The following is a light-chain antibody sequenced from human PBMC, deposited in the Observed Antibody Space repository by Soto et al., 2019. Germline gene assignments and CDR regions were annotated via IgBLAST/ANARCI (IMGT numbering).Light chain of an antibody. Sequence: QSRLPQPGSVGGSPGQAFTIACTGIISDVFGHNYVFWYQQYPGKAPRLLLSSVRNRPSAVPDRFSGYKSGNTASLTISGLQAEDEADYYCCSYAGSYTYGFGTGTTVTV. CDR1: ISDVFGHNY. CDR2: SVR. V-gene: IGLV2-11*01. J-gene: IGLJ1*01. CDR3: CSYAGSYTYG.